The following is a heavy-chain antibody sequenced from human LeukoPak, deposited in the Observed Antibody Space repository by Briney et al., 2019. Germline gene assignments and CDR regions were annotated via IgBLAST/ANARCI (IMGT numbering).Heavy chain of an antibody. CDR2: IYHSGTT. D-gene: IGHD3-22*01. CDR1: GGSISSSDW. V-gene: IGHV4-4*02. Sequence: SETLSLTCAVSGGSISSSDWWSWVRQPPGKGLEWIGEIYHSGTTNYNPSLKSRVTISVDKSRNQFSLKLSSVTAADTAVYFCARGPYSYDSSGAFDIWGQGTMVTVSS. CDR3: ARGPYSYDSSGAFDI. J-gene: IGHJ3*02.